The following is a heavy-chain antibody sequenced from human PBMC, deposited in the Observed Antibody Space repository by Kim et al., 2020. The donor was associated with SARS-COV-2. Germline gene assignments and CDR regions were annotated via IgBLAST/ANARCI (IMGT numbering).Heavy chain of an antibody. CDR2: IDTSGST. CDR1: GFSISSGSYY. D-gene: IGHD2-15*01. CDR3: ARVIYCSGGSCYPALDWFDP. V-gene: IGHV4-61*02. Sequence: SETLSLTCTVSGFSISSGSYYWSWIRQPAGKGLEWIGRIDTSGSTNDNSALKSRVTISVDTSKNQFSLKLSSVTAADTAVYYCARVIYCSGGSCYPALDWFDPWGQGTLVTVSS. J-gene: IGHJ5*02.